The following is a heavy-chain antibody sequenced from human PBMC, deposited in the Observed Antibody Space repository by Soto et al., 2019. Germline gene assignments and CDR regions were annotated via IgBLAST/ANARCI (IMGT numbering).Heavy chain of an antibody. Sequence: QVQLVQSGAEVKKPGSSVKVSCKASGGTFSSYTISWVRQAPGQGLEWMGRIIPILGIANYAQKSPGRVTITADKSTSTAYIELRSLRSEDTAVYSCLSPSPKRRSGILFAYWGQGPLVTASS. V-gene: IGHV1-69*02. CDR3: LSPSPKRRSGILFAY. J-gene: IGHJ4*02. CDR1: GGTFSSYT. CDR2: IIPILGIA.